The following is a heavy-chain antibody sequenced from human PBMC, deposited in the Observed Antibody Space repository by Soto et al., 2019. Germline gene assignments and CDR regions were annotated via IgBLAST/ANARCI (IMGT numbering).Heavy chain of an antibody. CDR3: ARDRSQQLVLAFCDY. D-gene: IGHD6-13*01. Sequence: QVQLVQSGAEVKKPGASVKVSCKASGYTFTSYGISWVRQAPGQGLEWMGWISAYNGNTIYAQKLQGRVTMATDTSTSTAYMELRSVRSDDTAVYYCARDRSQQLVLAFCDYWGQGTLVTVSS. J-gene: IGHJ4*02. CDR1: GYTFTSYG. CDR2: ISAYNGNT. V-gene: IGHV1-18*01.